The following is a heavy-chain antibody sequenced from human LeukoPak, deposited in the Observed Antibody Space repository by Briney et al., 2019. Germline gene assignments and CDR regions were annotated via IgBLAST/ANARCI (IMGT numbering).Heavy chain of an antibody. J-gene: IGHJ4*02. D-gene: IGHD6-25*01. Sequence: SETLSLTCTVSGGSISSYYWSWIRQPPGKGLEWIGYIYYSGSTNYNPSLKSRVTISVDTSKNQFSLKLSSVTAADTAVYYCARGLSSGWTYYFDYWGQGTLVTVSS. V-gene: IGHV4-59*01. CDR3: ARGLSSGWTYYFDY. CDR1: GGSISSYY. CDR2: IYYSGST.